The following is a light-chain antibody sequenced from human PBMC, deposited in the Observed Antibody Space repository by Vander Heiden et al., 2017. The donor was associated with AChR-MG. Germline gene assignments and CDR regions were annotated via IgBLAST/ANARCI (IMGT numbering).Light chain of an antibody. Sequence: SYELTQPPSVSVSLGQMARITCSGEALPKKYAYWYQQKPGQFPVLVIYKDSERPSGIPERFSGSSSGTIVTLTISGVQAEDEADYYCLSADSSGTYRKMFGGGTKLTVL. V-gene: IGLV3-16*01. CDR2: KDS. J-gene: IGLJ3*02. CDR3: LSADSSGTYRKM. CDR1: ALPKKY.